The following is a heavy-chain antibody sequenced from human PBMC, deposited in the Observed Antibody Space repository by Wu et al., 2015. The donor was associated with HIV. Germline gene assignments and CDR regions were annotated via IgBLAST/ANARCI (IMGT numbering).Heavy chain of an antibody. J-gene: IGHJ5*02. CDR2: IIPIFGTA. CDR3: ARGQSKWFGELSADSNWFDP. CDR1: GGTFSSYA. D-gene: IGHD3-10*01. V-gene: IGHV1-69*13. Sequence: QVQLVQSGAEVKKPGSSVKVSCKASGGTFSSYAISWVRQAPGQGLEWMGRIIPIFGTANYAQKFQGRVTITADESTSTAYMELSSLRSEDTAVYYCARGQSKWFGELSADSNWFDPGAREPWSPSPQ.